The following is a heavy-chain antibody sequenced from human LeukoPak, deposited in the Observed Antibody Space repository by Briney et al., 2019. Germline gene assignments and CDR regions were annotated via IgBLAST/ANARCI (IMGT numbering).Heavy chain of an antibody. Sequence: SETLSLTCTVSGGSISSYYWSWIRQPPGKGLEWIGYIYYSGSTNYNPSLKSRVTISVDTFKNQFSLKLSSVTAADTAVYYCARDRLSWIDYWGQGTLVTVSS. CDR2: IYYSGST. V-gene: IGHV4-59*01. D-gene: IGHD5-12*01. J-gene: IGHJ4*02. CDR3: ARDRLSWIDY. CDR1: GGSISSYY.